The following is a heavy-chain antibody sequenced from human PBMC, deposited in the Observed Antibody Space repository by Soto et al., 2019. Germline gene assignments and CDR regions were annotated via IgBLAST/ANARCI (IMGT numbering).Heavy chain of an antibody. V-gene: IGHV3-33*01. D-gene: IGHD2-21*02. Sequence: QVQLVESGGGVVQPGRSLRLSCAASGFTFSHYGMHWVRQAPGKGLEWVAIIWYDGSNKYYADSVKGRFTISRDNAKNTLYLQLNSLRAEDTAVYYCARDWGTCGSGYCYGYFEYWGQGTLVTVSS. CDR1: GFTFSHYG. CDR2: IWYDGSNK. CDR3: ARDWGTCGSGYCYGYFEY. J-gene: IGHJ4*02.